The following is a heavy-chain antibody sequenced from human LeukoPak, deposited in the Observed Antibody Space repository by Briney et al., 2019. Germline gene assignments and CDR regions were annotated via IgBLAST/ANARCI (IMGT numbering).Heavy chain of an antibody. Sequence: PSETLSLTCAVCGGSFSGYYWSWIRQPPGKGLEWIGEINHSGSTNYNPSLKSRVTISVDTSKNQFSLKLSSVTAADTAVYYCARAAVHTAGGMDVWGKGTTVTVSS. CDR2: INHSGST. J-gene: IGHJ6*03. D-gene: IGHD3-16*01. V-gene: IGHV4-34*01. CDR3: ARAAVHTAGGMDV. CDR1: GGSFSGYY.